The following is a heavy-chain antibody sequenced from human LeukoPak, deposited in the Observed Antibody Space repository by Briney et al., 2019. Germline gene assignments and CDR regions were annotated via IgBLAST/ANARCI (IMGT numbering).Heavy chain of an antibody. CDR1: GGSISSGGYY. Sequence: PSETLSLTCTVSGGSISSGGYYWSWIRQHPGKGLEWIGYIYYSGSTYYNPSLKSRVTISVDTSKNQFSLKLSSVTAADTAVYYCARAGIYDSSGYSYRFFDYWGQGTLVTVSS. V-gene: IGHV4-31*03. CDR2: IYYSGST. J-gene: IGHJ4*02. D-gene: IGHD3-22*01. CDR3: ARAGIYDSSGYSYRFFDY.